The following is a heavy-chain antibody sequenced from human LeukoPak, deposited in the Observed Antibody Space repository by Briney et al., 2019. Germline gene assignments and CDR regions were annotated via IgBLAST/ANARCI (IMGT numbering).Heavy chain of an antibody. D-gene: IGHD6-19*01. CDR1: GGSISSSSYY. CDR3: ARVGSSGRFDY. Sequence: SETLSLTCTVSGGSISSSSYYWGWIRQPPGTGLEWIGYIYHSGSTYYNPSLKSRVTISVDRSKNQFSLKLSSVTAADTAVYYCARVGSSGRFDYWGQGTLVTVSS. CDR2: IYHSGST. J-gene: IGHJ4*02. V-gene: IGHV4-39*07.